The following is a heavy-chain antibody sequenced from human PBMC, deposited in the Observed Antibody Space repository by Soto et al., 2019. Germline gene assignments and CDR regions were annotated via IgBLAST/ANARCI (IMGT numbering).Heavy chain of an antibody. Sequence: WWSLRLSFSASVFTFSSYAIHWRCQAHGKPLVWVAVISYDGRNKYYADSVKGRFTISRDNSKHTLYLQMNSLRAEDTAVYYCARDGPPYGSGSYYIHGMDVWRQGTTVTVSS. J-gene: IGHJ6*02. V-gene: IGHV3-30*04. CDR3: ARDGPPYGSGSYYIHGMDV. CDR1: VFTFSSYA. D-gene: IGHD3-10*01. CDR2: ISYDGRNK.